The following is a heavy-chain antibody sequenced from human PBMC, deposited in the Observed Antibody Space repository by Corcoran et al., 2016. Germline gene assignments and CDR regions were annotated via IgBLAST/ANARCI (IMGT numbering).Heavy chain of an antibody. V-gene: IGHV1-3*01. CDR2: INAGNGNT. J-gene: IGHJ4*02. D-gene: IGHD3-3*01. CDR3: ARRYYDFWSGYYFDY. CDR1: GYTFTSYA. Sequence: QVQLVQSGAEVKKPGASVKVSCKASGYTFTSYAMHWVRQAPGQRLEWKGWINAGNGNTKYSQKFQGRVTITRDTSASTAYMELSSLRSEDTAVYFCARRYYDFWSGYYFDYWGQGTLVTVSS.